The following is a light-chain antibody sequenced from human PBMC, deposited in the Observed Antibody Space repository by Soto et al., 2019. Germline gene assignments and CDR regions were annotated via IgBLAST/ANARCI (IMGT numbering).Light chain of an antibody. J-gene: IGKJ2*01. V-gene: IGKV1-39*01. CDR2: ATS. Sequence: DIQMTQSPSSQSASVGDRVTITCRASQSISSYLNWYQQKPGKAPKLLIYATSNLQSGVPSRFSGSGSGTDFTLTISSLQPEDFATYYCQQSYSTPRTFGQGTKLEIK. CDR1: QSISSY. CDR3: QQSYSTPRT.